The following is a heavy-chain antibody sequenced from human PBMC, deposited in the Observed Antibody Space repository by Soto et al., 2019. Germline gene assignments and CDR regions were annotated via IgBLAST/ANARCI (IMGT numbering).Heavy chain of an antibody. V-gene: IGHV3-21*01. CDR2: ISSSSSYI. CDR3: ARARGPRGDAFDI. Sequence: EVQLVESGGGLVKPGGSLRLSCAASGFTFSSYSMNWVRQAPGKGLEWDSSISSSSSYIYYADSVKGRFTISRDNAKNSLYLQMNSLRAEDTAVHYCARARGPRGDAFDIWGQGTMVTVSS. CDR1: GFTFSSYS. D-gene: IGHD3-10*01. J-gene: IGHJ3*02.